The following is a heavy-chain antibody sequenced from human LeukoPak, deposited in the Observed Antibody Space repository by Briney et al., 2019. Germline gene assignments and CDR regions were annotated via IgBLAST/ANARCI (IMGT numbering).Heavy chain of an antibody. D-gene: IGHD6-13*01. CDR2: IYHSGST. Sequence: SETLSLTCTVSGFSISSGYYWGWIRQSPGKGLEWIGSIYHSGSTSYNPSLKSRVTISVDTSKNQFSLKLSSVTAADTAVYYCARSFIAAAGPYNWFDPWGQGTLVTVSS. CDR1: GFSISSGYY. J-gene: IGHJ5*02. V-gene: IGHV4-38-2*02. CDR3: ARSFIAAAGPYNWFDP.